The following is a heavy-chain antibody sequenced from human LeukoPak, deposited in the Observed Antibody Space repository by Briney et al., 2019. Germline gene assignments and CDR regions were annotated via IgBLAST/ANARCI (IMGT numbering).Heavy chain of an antibody. CDR3: ATRKCSIPACRASSHHCMDF. CDR2: INPSGGST. J-gene: IGHJ6*03. V-gene: IGHV1-46*01. Sequence: ASVKVSCKASGYTFTSYYMRWVRQAPGQGLEWMGIINPSGGSTSYAQKFQGRVTMTRDTSTSTVYMELSSLAAEDTAVYYCATRKCSIPACRASSHHCMDFWGKGTTVIVSS. CDR1: GYTFTSYY. D-gene: IGHD2-2*01.